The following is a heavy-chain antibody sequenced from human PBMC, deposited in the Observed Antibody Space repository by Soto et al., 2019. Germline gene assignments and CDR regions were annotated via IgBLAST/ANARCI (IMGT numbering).Heavy chain of an antibody. V-gene: IGHV4-4*02. Sequence: SETLSLTCAVSGGSITSANWWTWVRQPPGGGLEWIGEISHSGITNYKASLKSRVTMSVDKTKNDVSLKLTSVTAADSAVYYCARVLRGWFDPWGQGTPVTVSS. CDR2: ISHSGIT. J-gene: IGHJ5*02. CDR3: ARVLRGWFDP. CDR1: GGSITSANW.